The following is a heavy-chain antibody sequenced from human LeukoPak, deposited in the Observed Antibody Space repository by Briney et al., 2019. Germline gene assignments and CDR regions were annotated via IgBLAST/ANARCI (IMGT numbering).Heavy chain of an antibody. J-gene: IGHJ6*03. D-gene: IGHD6-13*01. V-gene: IGHV1-18*01. CDR3: ARVIAAAGDSYYYYYYMDV. CDR1: GYTFTSYG. CDR2: ISAYNGNT. Sequence: RASVKVSCKASGYTFTSYGISWVRQAPGQGLEWMGWISAYNGNTNYAQKLQGRVTMTTDESTSTAYMELSSLRSEDTAAYYCARVIAAAGDSYYYYYYMDVWGKGTTVTVSS.